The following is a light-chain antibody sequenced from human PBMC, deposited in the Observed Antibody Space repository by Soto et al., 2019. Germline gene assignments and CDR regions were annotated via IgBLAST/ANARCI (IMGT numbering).Light chain of an antibody. J-gene: IGLJ3*02. CDR1: SSDVGGYNY. CDR2: EVS. Sequence: QSALTQPASVSGSPGQSITISCTGTSSDVGGYNYVSGFQHHPGKVPKLMIYEVSHRPSGVSDRFSGSKSGTTASLTISGLHAEDEADYYCCSFTNSYTWVFGGGTKLTVL. V-gene: IGLV2-14*01. CDR3: CSFTNSYTWV.